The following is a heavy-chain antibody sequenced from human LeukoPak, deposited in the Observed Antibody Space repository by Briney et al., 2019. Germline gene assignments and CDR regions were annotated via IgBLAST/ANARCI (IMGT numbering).Heavy chain of an antibody. CDR3: AKDLGRSFMDV. Sequence: GGSLRLSCAASGFTFSSYAMHWVRQAPGKGLEYVSAISSNGGSTYYANSVKGRFTISRDNSKNTLYLQMGSLRAEDTAVYYCAKDLGRSFMDVWGKGATVTISS. J-gene: IGHJ6*03. D-gene: IGHD3-16*01. CDR1: GFTFSSYA. CDR2: ISSNGGST. V-gene: IGHV3-64*01.